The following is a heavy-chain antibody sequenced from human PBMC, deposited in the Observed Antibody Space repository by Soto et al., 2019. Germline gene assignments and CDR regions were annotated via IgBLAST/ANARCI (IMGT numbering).Heavy chain of an antibody. Sequence: SETLSLTCIVSAGSIIRYYWGWVRQSPGEGLEWIAHISYTVDASYNPSLKSRVTISLDTSKNQIALRLMSVTAADTAVYYCVGSLMSRAMESFDYWGQGTLVTVSS. CDR1: AGSIIRYY. D-gene: IGHD5-18*01. J-gene: IGHJ4*02. CDR3: VGSLMSRAMESFDY. CDR2: ISYTVDA. V-gene: IGHV4-59*01.